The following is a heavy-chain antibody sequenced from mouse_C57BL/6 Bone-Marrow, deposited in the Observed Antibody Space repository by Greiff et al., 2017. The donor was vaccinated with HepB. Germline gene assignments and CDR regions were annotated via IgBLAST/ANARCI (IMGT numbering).Heavy chain of an antibody. CDR2: ISNLAYSI. J-gene: IGHJ4*01. V-gene: IGHV5-15*01. Sequence: DVKLVESGGGLVQPGGSLKLSCAASGFTFSDYGMAWVRQAPRKGPEWVAFISNLAYSIYYADTVTGRFTISRENAKNTLYLEMSSLRSEDTAMYYCARLYYGSSHYYAMDYWGQGTSVTVSS. CDR3: ARLYYGSSHYYAMDY. CDR1: GFTFSDYG. D-gene: IGHD1-1*01.